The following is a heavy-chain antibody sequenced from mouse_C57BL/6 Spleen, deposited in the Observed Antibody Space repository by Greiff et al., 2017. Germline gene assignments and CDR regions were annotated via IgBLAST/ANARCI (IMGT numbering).Heavy chain of an antibody. V-gene: IGHV1-74*01. CDR3: AMESNYVGYFDV. CDR1: GYTFTSYW. D-gene: IGHD2-5*01. Sequence: QVQLQQPGAELVKPGASVKVSCKASGYTFTSYWMHWVKQRPGQGLEWIGRIHPSDSDTNYNQKFKGKATLTVDKSSSTAYMQLSSLTSEDSAVYYCAMESNYVGYFDVWGTGTTVTVSS. J-gene: IGHJ1*03. CDR2: IHPSDSDT.